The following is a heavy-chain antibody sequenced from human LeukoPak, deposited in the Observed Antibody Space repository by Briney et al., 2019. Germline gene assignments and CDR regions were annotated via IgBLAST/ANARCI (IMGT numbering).Heavy chain of an antibody. CDR2: IYYSGST. D-gene: IGHD5-12*01. CDR3: ARHGNSGYWFDP. Sequence: SETLSLTCTVSGGSISSSSYYWGWIRQPPGKGLGWIGSIYYSGSTYYNPSLKSRVTISVDTSKNQFSLKLSSVTAADTAVYYCARHGNSGYWFDPWGQGTLVTVSS. V-gene: IGHV4-39*01. J-gene: IGHJ5*02. CDR1: GGSISSSSYY.